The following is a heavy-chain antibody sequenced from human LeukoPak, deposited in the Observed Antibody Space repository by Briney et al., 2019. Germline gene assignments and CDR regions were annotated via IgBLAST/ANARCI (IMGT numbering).Heavy chain of an antibody. V-gene: IGHV5-51*01. CDR2: IYPGDSDT. CDR1: GYSFTSYW. J-gene: IGHJ4*02. D-gene: IGHD5-18*01. CDR3: ARPQGRDVDTAMVGY. Sequence: GESLKISCKGSGYSFTSYWIGWVRQMPGKGLEWMGIIYPGDSDTRYSPSFQGQVTISADKSISTAYLQWSSLKASDTAMYYCARPQGRDVDTAMVGYWGQGTLVTVSS.